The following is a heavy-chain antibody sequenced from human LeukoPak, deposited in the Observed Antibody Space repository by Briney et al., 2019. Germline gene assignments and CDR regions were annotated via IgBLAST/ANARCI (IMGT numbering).Heavy chain of an antibody. CDR1: GFTVSSNY. Sequence: QSGGSLRLSCAASGFTVSSNYMSWVRQAPGKGLEWVSVIYSGGSTYYAASVKGRFPISRDNSKNTLYLQMNSLRAEDTAVYYCAAGSGSYYAAEYFQHWGQGTLVTVSS. CDR3: AAGSGSYYAAEYFQH. D-gene: IGHD3-10*01. CDR2: IYSGGST. J-gene: IGHJ1*01. V-gene: IGHV3-66*01.